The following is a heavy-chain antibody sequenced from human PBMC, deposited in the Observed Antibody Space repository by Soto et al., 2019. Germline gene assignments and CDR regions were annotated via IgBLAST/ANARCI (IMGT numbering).Heavy chain of an antibody. CDR1: GFTFSSYA. V-gene: IGHV3-23*01. D-gene: IGHD4-17*01. CDR3: ATATKTTVTTAFDP. J-gene: IGHJ5*02. Sequence: GGSLRLSCAASGFTFSSYAMSWVRQAPGKGLEGVSTLSGSGGSTYYADSVKGRFTISRDNSKNTLYLQMNSLRAEDTARYYCATATKTTVTTAFDPWGQAPLVTVSS. CDR2: LSGSGGST.